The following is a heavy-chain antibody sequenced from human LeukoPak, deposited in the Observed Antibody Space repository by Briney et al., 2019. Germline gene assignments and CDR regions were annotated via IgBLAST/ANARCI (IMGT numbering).Heavy chain of an antibody. V-gene: IGHV3-23*01. Sequence: GGSLRLSCAASGFTFSSYAMRWVRQAPGKGLEWVSAISPSSGTFHADSVKGRFTISRDNSKNTLYLQMNSLRAEDTAVYYCARPQSSSGYYWPFDDWGQGTLVTVSS. CDR2: ISPSSGT. CDR3: ARPQSSSGYYWPFDD. J-gene: IGHJ4*02. D-gene: IGHD3-22*01. CDR1: GFTFSSYA.